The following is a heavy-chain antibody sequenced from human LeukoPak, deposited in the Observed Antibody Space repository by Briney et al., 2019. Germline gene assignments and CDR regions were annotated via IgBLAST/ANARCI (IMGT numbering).Heavy chain of an antibody. V-gene: IGHV3-53*01. D-gene: IGHD1-1*01. CDR1: GFTVSSNY. CDR2: IYSGERT. CDR3: ARDNSGSIDY. J-gene: IGHJ4*02. Sequence: GGSLRLSCVASGFTVSSNYMNWVRQAPGKGLAWVSIIYSGERTYYADSVKGRFTISRDTSKNTLYLHMNSLRAEDTGMYYCARDNSGSIDYWGQGPLGTVSS.